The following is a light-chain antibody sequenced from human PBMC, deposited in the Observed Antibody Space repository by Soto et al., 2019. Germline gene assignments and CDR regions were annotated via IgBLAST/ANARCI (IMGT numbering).Light chain of an antibody. CDR3: SSYISSSTLV. J-gene: IGLJ1*01. CDR1: SRDVGAYNY. CDR2: EVS. V-gene: IGLV2-14*01. Sequence: QSVLTHPASVSGPPGQSITISCTGTSRDVGAYNYVSWYQQHPGKAPKLMIYEVSNRPSGVSNRFSGSKSGNTASLTISGLQAEDEADYYCSSYISSSTLVFGTGTKVTVL.